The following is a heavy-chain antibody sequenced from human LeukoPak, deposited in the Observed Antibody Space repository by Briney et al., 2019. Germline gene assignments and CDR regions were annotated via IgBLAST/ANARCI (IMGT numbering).Heavy chain of an antibody. CDR2: IYYTGNS. V-gene: IGHV4-39*01. CDR1: GDSITSSSYY. J-gene: IGHJ6*03. CDR3: ARQPPYYYYMDV. Sequence: SESLSLNCTVSGDSITSSSYYWGWIRQPPGKELEWFGYIYYTGNSYNNPSLKSRVTISTDTSKNQFSLMLNSVTAADAAVYYCARQPPYYYYMDVWGKGTSVTVSS.